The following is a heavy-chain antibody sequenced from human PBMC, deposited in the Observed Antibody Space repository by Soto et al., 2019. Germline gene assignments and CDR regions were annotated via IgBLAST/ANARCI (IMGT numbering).Heavy chain of an antibody. Sequence: ASVTVSCKASGFTFTNSARHWVRQARGQRLEWIGWIVVGSGRTDYAQKFQERLTITRDMSTTTAYMELSSLRLEDTAVYYCAAVQGGGTTFHFWGQGTLVTVSS. CDR3: AAVQGGGTTFHF. CDR2: IVVGSGRT. J-gene: IGHJ4*02. D-gene: IGHD1-7*01. V-gene: IGHV1-58*02. CDR1: GFTFTNSA.